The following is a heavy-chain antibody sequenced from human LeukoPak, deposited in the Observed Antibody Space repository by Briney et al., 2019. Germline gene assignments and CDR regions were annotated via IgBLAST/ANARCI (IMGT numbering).Heavy chain of an antibody. D-gene: IGHD2-15*01. CDR1: GYTFTSYY. CDR3: ARDLYCSGGSCYSSRAAPYYYYMDV. CDR2: INPSGGST. Sequence: PSVKVSCKASGYTFTSYYMHWVRQAPGQGLEWMGIINPSGGSTSYAQKFQGRVTMTRDTSTSTVYMELSSLRSEDTDVYYCARDLYCSGGSCYSSRAAPYYYYMDVWGKGTTVTVSS. V-gene: IGHV1-46*01. J-gene: IGHJ6*03.